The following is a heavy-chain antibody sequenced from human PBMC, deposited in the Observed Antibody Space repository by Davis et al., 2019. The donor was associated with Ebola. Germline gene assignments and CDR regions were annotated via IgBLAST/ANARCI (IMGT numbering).Heavy chain of an antibody. CDR1: GGSVSSGSYY. CDR2: IYYSGST. Sequence: PSETLSLTCTVSGGSVSSGSYYWSWIRQPPGKGLEWIGYIYYSGSTNYNPSLKSRVTISVDTSKNQFSLKLSSVTAADTAVYYCVRAITIFGTGGPLYYFDYWGQGTLVTVSS. V-gene: IGHV4-61*01. CDR3: VRAITIFGTGGPLYYFDY. D-gene: IGHD3-3*01. J-gene: IGHJ4*02.